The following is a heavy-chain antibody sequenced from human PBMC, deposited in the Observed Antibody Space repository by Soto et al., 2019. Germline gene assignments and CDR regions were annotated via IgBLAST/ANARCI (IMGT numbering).Heavy chain of an antibody. CDR1: GGSISSGGYS. CDR2: IYHSGST. D-gene: IGHD3-3*01. Sequence: SETLSLTCAVSGGSISSGGYSWSWIRQPPGKGLEWIGYIYHSGSTYYNPSLKSRVTISVDRSKNQFSLKLSSVTAADTAVYYCAGTSIPDSYYDFWSGYSPYNWFDPWGQGTLVTVSS. V-gene: IGHV4-30-2*01. CDR3: AGTSIPDSYYDFWSGYSPYNWFDP. J-gene: IGHJ5*02.